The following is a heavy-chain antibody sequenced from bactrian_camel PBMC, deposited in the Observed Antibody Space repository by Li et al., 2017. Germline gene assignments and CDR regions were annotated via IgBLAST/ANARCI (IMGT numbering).Heavy chain of an antibody. CDR2: ISSGGAT. Sequence: HVQLVESGGGSVQAGGSLKLSCAASGYIFSKCGMGWYRQAPGKERELVSTISSGGATSYADPVRDRFTISQDNAKNTLYLQMNNMRLEDTATYYCAAVSAPAEGRCAYYAHRYYTDWGQGTQVTVS. V-gene: IGHV3S53*01. D-gene: IGHD2*01. J-gene: IGHJ4*01. CDR1: GYIFSKCG. CDR3: AAVSAPAEGRCAYYAHRYYTD.